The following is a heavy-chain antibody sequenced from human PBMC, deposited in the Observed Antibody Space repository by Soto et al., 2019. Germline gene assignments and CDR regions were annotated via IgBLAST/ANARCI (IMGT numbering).Heavy chain of an antibody. CDR3: ARHYGSGSFDY. CDR1: GFTFSSYA. CDR2: ISGSGGST. J-gene: IGHJ4*02. V-gene: IGHV3-23*01. D-gene: IGHD3-10*01. Sequence: GGSLRLSCAASGFTFSSYAMSWVRQAPGKGREWVSAISGSGGSTYYADSVKGRFTISRDNSKNSLYLQMSSLRAGDTAVYYCARHYGSGSFDYWGQGVLVTVSS.